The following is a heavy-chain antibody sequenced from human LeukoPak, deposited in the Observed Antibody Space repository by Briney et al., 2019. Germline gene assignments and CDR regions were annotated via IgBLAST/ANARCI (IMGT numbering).Heavy chain of an antibody. CDR1: GFTFSSYS. Sequence: GGSLRLSCAASGFTFSSYSMNWVRQAPGKGLEWVSSISSSSSYIYYADSVKGRFTISRDNAKNSLYLQMNSLRAEDTAVYYCARDSEYSSGRRPFDYWGQGTLVTVSS. CDR3: ARDSEYSSGRRPFDY. J-gene: IGHJ4*02. CDR2: ISSSSSYI. V-gene: IGHV3-21*01. D-gene: IGHD6-19*01.